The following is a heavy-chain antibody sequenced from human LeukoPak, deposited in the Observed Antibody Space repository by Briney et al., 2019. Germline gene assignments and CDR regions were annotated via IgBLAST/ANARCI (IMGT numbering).Heavy chain of an antibody. V-gene: IGHV4-38-2*02. Sequence: PSETLSLTCTVSGYSISSGYFWGWIRQPPGKGLEWFGSIYRNGSTYYNPSLKSRVTISVDTSKNHFSLKLSSVTAADTAVYYCAILNSSGWYCFQHWGQGTLVTVSS. CDR1: GYSISSGYF. D-gene: IGHD6-19*01. CDR2: IYRNGST. J-gene: IGHJ1*01. CDR3: AILNSSGWYCFQH.